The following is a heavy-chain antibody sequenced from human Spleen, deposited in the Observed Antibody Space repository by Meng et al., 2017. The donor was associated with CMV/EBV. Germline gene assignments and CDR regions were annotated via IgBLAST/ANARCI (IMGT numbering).Heavy chain of an antibody. J-gene: IGHJ4*02. D-gene: IGHD3-22*01. CDR1: GFTFSSYW. CDR2: IKQDGSEK. Sequence: GSLKISCAASGFTFSSYWMSWVRQAPGKGLEWVANIKQDGSEKYYVDSVKGRFTISRDNSKNSLYLQMNSLRTEDNALYYCAKGGYYDNSGSFDYWGQGTLVTVSS. CDR3: AKGGYYDNSGSFDY. V-gene: IGHV3-7*03.